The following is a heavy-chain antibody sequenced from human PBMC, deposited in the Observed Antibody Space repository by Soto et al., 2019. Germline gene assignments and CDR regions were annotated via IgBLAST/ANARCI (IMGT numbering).Heavy chain of an antibody. V-gene: IGHV3-21*01. CDR3: TSSYNWYEA. CDR1: GFTFRTYA. J-gene: IGHJ5*02. CDR2: ISSGRDYI. D-gene: IGHD2-15*01. Sequence: GGSLRLSCAASGFTFRTYAMNWVRQAPGQGLEWVASISSGRDYIYYADSVKGRFTISRDNAKNSLFLQMKSLRAEDTAMYYCTSSYNWYEAWGQGTLVTVSS.